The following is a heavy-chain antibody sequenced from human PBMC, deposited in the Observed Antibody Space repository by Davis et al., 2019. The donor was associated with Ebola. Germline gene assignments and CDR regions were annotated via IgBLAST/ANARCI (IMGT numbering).Heavy chain of an antibody. CDR2: IKQDGSEK. V-gene: IGHV3-7*01. D-gene: IGHD1-1*01. J-gene: IGHJ4*02. CDR3: ARDTWDHGRFDY. Sequence: GESLKISCAASGFTFSSYWMSWVRQAPGKGLEWVANIKQDGSEKYYVDSVKGRFTISRDNAKNSLYLQMNSLRAENTAVYYCARDTWDHGRFDYWGQGTLVTVSS. CDR1: GFTFSSYW.